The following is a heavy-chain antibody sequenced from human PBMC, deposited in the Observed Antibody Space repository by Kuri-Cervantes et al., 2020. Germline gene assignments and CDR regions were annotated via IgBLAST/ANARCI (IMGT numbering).Heavy chain of an antibody. CDR3: ARGIGYCTGGVCRHVDAFDI. V-gene: IGHV1-2*02. J-gene: IGHJ3*02. Sequence: ASVKVSCKASGYTFTGYYMHWVRQAPGQGLEWMGWINPNSGGTNYAQKFQGRVTMTRNTSISTAYMELSSLRSEDTAVYYCARGIGYCTGGVCRHVDAFDIWGQGTMVTVSS. CDR2: INPNSGGT. CDR1: GYTFTGYY. D-gene: IGHD2-8*02.